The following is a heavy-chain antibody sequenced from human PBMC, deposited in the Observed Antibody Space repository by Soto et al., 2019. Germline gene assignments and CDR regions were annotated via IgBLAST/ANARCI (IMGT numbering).Heavy chain of an antibody. Sequence: SETLSLTCTVSGGSVTSDEDYWTWIRQSPGKGLEWIGYISNSGSTGYNPSLKTRLSMSVDRSKNQFTLRLTSVTAADTAVYFCATESGSTYGYFDHWGQGTQVTV. CDR3: ATESGSTYGYFDH. CDR1: GGSVTSDEDY. CDR2: ISNSGST. D-gene: IGHD5-18*01. V-gene: IGHV4-30-4*01. J-gene: IGHJ4*02.